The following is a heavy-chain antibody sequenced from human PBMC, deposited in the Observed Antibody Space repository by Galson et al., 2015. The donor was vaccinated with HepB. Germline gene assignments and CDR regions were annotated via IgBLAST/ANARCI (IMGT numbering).Heavy chain of an antibody. Sequence: SVKVSCKASGYTFSSYGITWVRQAPGQGLEWMGWISAYNGNTNSAQKFQGRVTMTTDTSTSTAYMELKSLRSDDTAVYYCARSPIVATIIVPDWYFDVWGRGTLVTVSS. D-gene: IGHD5-12*01. CDR1: GYTFSSYG. CDR2: ISAYNGNT. J-gene: IGHJ2*01. CDR3: ARSPIVATIIVPDWYFDV. V-gene: IGHV1-18*01.